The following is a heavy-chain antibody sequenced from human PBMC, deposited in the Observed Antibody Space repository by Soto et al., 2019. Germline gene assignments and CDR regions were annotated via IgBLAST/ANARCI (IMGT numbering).Heavy chain of an antibody. V-gene: IGHV1-69*02. J-gene: IGHJ5*02. CDR2: IIPILGIA. Sequence: QVQLVQFGAEVKKPGSSVKVSCKASGGTFSSYTISWVRQAPGQGLEWMGRIIPILGIANYAQKFQGRVTITADKSTSTAYMELSSLRSEDTAVYYCAYGSGSYPLNNWFDPWGQGTLVTVSS. CDR3: AYGSGSYPLNNWFDP. D-gene: IGHD3-10*01. CDR1: GGTFSSYT.